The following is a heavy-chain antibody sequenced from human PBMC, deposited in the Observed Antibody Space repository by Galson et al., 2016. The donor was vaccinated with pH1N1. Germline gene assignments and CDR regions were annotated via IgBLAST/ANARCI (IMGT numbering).Heavy chain of an antibody. J-gene: IGHJ5*01. Sequence: SLRLSCAASGFTFSNVWMNWVRQAPGKGLEWVGRIKSRTDGGTTDYAAPVKARFTISRDDSKNTLYLQMNSLKTEDTGVYYCTIDEESSGLWDSWGQGTLVTVSS. CDR1: GFTFSNVW. CDR2: IKSRTDGGTT. CDR3: TIDEESSGLWDS. V-gene: IGHV3-15*07. D-gene: IGHD5-12*01.